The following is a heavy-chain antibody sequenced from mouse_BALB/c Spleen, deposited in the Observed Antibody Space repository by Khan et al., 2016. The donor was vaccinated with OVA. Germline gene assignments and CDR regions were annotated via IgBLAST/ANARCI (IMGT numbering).Heavy chain of an antibody. Sequence: QVRLQQSGAELAKPGASVKMSCKASGYTFTNYWMHWVKQRPGQGLEWIGYIDPTTGYTEYNQTFKDKATLTADKSSSTASMHMSSMTSEDSAVYYCTSNGSSYTWFGYWGQGTLVTVSA. CDR1: GYTFTNYW. CDR2: IDPTTGYT. J-gene: IGHJ3*01. D-gene: IGHD1-1*01. CDR3: TSNGSSYTWFGY. V-gene: IGHV1-7*01.